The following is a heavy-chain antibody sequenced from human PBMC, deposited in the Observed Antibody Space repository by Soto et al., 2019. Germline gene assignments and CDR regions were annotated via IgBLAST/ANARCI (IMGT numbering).Heavy chain of an antibody. CDR2: IWYDGSNK. D-gene: IGHD6-13*01. CDR3: ARDRAAAGRDYYYYGMDV. J-gene: IGHJ6*02. CDR1: GFTFSSYG. Sequence: GGSLRLSCAASGFTFSSYGMHWVRQAPGKGLERVAVIWYDGSNKYFADSVKGRFTISRDNSKNTLYLQMNSLRAEDTAVYYCARDRAAAGRDYYYYGMDVWGQGTTVTVSS. V-gene: IGHV3-33*01.